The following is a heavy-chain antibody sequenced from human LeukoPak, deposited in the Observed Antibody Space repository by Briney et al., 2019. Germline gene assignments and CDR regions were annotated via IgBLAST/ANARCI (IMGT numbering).Heavy chain of an antibody. J-gene: IGHJ3*02. CDR3: ARDFSIAARHHAFDI. CDR1: GFTFSSYS. Sequence: PGGSLRLSCAASGFTFSSYSMNWVRQAPGKGLEWVSYISSSSSTIYYADSVKGRFTISRDNAKNSLYLQMNSLRAEDTAVYYCARDFSIAARHHAFDIWGQGTMVTVSS. V-gene: IGHV3-48*04. D-gene: IGHD6-6*01. CDR2: ISSSSSTI.